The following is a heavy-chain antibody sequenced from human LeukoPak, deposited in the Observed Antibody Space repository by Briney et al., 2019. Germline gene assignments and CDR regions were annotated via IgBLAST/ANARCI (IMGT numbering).Heavy chain of an antibody. CDR1: GYTFTSYG. D-gene: IGHD3-9*01. J-gene: IGHJ4*02. Sequence: ASVTVSCTASGYTFTSYGISWVRQAPGQGLEWMGWISAYNGNTNYAQKLQGRVTMTTDTSTSTAYMELRSLRSDDTAVYYCASTYYDILTGYSYYFDYWGQGTLVTVSS. CDR2: ISAYNGNT. V-gene: IGHV1-18*01. CDR3: ASTYYDILTGYSYYFDY.